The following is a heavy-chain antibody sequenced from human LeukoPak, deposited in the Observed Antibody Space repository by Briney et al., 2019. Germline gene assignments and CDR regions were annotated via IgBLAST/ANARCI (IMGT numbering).Heavy chain of an antibody. CDR2: ISYDGSNK. J-gene: IGHJ6*02. CDR3: ARGGRSSPPVDYGMDV. CDR1: GFTFSSYG. Sequence: GGSLRLSCAASGFTFSSYGMHWVRQAPGKGLEWVAVISYDGSNKYYADSVKGRFTISRDNSKNTLYLQMNSLRAEDTAVYYCARGGRSSPPVDYGMDVWGRGTTVTVSS. V-gene: IGHV3-30*03. D-gene: IGHD6-13*01.